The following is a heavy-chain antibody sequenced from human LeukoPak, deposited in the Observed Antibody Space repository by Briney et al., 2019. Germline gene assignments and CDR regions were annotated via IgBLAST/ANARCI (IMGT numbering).Heavy chain of an antibody. CDR2: ISSSSSTI. CDR1: GFTFSSYS. CDR3: ARDTPQYDRQFDC. V-gene: IGHV3-48*01. Sequence: GGSLRLSCAASGFTFSSYSMNWVRQAPGKGLEWVSYISSSSSTIYYADSVKGRFTISRDNAKNSLYLQMNSLRAEDTAVYYCARDTPQYDRQFDCWGQGTLVTVSS. J-gene: IGHJ4*02. D-gene: IGHD2/OR15-2a*01.